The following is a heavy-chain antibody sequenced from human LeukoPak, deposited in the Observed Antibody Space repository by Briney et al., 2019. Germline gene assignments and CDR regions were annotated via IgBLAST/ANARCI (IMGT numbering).Heavy chain of an antibody. CDR2: ISSSSSYI. CDR3: ARRYVSWFDP. CDR1: RFTFSSYA. Sequence: GGSLRLSCAASRFTFSSYAMSWVRQAPGKGLEWVSSISSSSSYINYADSVKGRFTISRDNAKNSLYLQMNSLRAEGTAVYYCARRYVSWFDPWGQGTLVTVSS. V-gene: IGHV3-21*01. D-gene: IGHD3-16*01. J-gene: IGHJ5*02.